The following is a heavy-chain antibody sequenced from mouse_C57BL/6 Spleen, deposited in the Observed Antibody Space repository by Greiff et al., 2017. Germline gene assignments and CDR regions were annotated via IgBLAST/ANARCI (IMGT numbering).Heavy chain of an antibody. Sequence: VQLQQSGAELVRPGASVKLSCKASGYTFTDYYINWVKQRPGQGLAWIARIYPGSGNTYYNEKFKGKATLTAEKSSSTAYMQLSSLTSEDSAVYFCARSHYYGSGEYYFDYWGQGTTLTVSS. CDR1: GYTFTDYY. J-gene: IGHJ2*01. CDR2: IYPGSGNT. D-gene: IGHD1-1*01. CDR3: ARSHYYGSGEYYFDY. V-gene: IGHV1-76*01.